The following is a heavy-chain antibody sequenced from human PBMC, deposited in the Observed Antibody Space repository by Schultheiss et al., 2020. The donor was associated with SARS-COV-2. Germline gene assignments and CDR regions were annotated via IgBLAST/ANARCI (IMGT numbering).Heavy chain of an antibody. Sequence: ASVKVSCKASGYTFTTFWIHWARQVPGQALEWMGWIKPNNGGTNYAQKFQGSVTMTRDSSISTVYMELSNLRSDDTAVYYCARGVILSGHYMWDYWGQGTLGTGSS. CDR2: IKPNNGGT. D-gene: IGHD3-3*01. CDR3: ARGVILSGHYMWDY. J-gene: IGHJ4*02. V-gene: IGHV1-2*02. CDR1: GYTFTTFW.